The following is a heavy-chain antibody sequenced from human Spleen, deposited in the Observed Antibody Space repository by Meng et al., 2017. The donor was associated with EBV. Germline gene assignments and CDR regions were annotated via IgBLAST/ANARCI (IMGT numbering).Heavy chain of an antibody. CDR1: GVSISSGAYY. CDR3: AGGSGKGRTFQH. D-gene: IGHD3-3*01. J-gene: IGHJ1*01. V-gene: IGHV4-30-4*01. Sequence: QVQLQESGPGLVKPSQTLSLTCAVSGVSISSGAYYWSWIRQPPGKGLEWIGYIYYSGSTYYNPSLKSQVTISIDTSKIQLSLKLSSVTVADTALYYCAGGSGKGRTFQHWGQGTLVTVSS. CDR2: IYYSGST.